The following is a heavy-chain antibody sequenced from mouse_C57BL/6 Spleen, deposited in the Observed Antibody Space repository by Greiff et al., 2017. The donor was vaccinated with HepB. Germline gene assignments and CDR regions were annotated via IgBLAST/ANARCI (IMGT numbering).Heavy chain of an antibody. V-gene: IGHV1-82*01. CDR1: GYAFSSSW. J-gene: IGHJ4*01. CDR3: ARGRDYDWYAMDY. CDR2: IYPGDGDT. Sequence: QVQLQQSGPELVKPGASVKISCKASGYAFSSSWMNWVKQRPGKGLEWIGRIYPGDGDTNYNGKFKGKATLTADKSSSTAYMQLSSLTSEDSAVYFCARGRDYDWYAMDYWGQGTSVTVSS. D-gene: IGHD2-4*01.